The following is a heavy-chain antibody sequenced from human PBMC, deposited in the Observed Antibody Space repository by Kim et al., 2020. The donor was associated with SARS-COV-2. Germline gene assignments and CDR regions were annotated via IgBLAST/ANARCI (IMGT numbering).Heavy chain of an antibody. J-gene: IGHJ4*02. CDR2: ISRSGNI. D-gene: IGHD7-27*01. V-gene: IGHV3-48*03. CDR3: ARDWALDY. Sequence: GGSLRLSCVASGFTFSNYDMNWVRQAPGKGLEWVSFISRSGNIYYADSVKGRFTNSRDNAKDSLYLQMNSLRAEDTATYYCARDWALDYWGQGTLVTVSS. CDR1: GFTFSNYD.